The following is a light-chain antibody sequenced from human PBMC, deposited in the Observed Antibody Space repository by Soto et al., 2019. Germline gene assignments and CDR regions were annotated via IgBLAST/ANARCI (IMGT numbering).Light chain of an antibody. CDR3: QQCYNWPQWT. Sequence: EIVLTQSPATLSLSPGERATLSCRASQIVGTFFAWYQQKPGQAPRLLIYDASNRATGIPARFSGSGSGKDFTLTISSLEPEDFAVYYCQQCYNWPQWTFGQGTKVDIK. CDR1: QIVGTF. CDR2: DAS. J-gene: IGKJ1*01. V-gene: IGKV3-11*01.